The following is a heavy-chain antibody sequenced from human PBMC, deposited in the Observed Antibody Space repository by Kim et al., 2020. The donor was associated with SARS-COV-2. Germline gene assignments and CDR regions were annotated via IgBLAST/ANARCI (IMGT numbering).Heavy chain of an antibody. Sequence: GGSLRLSCAASGFTFSSYAIHWVRQAPGKGLEWVAVISYDGSNKYYADSVKGRFTISRDNSKNTLYLQMNSLSAEDTAVYYCARTLGGDNYVGLDYLGQG. J-gene: IGHJ4*02. CDR3: ARTLGGDNYVGLDY. CDR2: ISYDGSNK. V-gene: IGHV3-30*04. D-gene: IGHD3-16*01. CDR1: GFTFSSYA.